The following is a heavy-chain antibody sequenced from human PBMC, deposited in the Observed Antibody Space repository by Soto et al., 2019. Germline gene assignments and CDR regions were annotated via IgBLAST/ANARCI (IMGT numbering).Heavy chain of an antibody. CDR2: INHSGST. V-gene: IGHV4-34*01. J-gene: IGHJ5*02. CDR1: GGSFSGYY. CDR3: ARNEWLRRWFDP. D-gene: IGHD3-3*01. Sequence: SETLSLTCAVYGGSFSGYYWSWIRQPPGKGLEWIGEINHSGSTNYNPSLKSRVTISVDTSKNQFSLKLSSVTAADTAVYYCARNEWLRRWFDPWGQGTLVTVSS.